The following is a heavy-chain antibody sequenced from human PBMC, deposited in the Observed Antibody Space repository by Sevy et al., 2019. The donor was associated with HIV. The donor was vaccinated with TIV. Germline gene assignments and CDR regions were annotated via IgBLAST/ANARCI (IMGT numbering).Heavy chain of an antibody. CDR3: ARRLSYGSPSNYFDY. V-gene: IGHV5-51*01. J-gene: IGHJ4*02. Sequence: GESLKISCKGSGYSFTSYWIGWVRQMPGKGLEWMGIIYPGDSDTRDSPSFQGQVTISADKSISTAYLQWSSLKASDTAMYYCARRLSYGSPSNYFDYWGQGTLVTVSS. D-gene: IGHD1-26*01. CDR2: IYPGDSDT. CDR1: GYSFTSYW.